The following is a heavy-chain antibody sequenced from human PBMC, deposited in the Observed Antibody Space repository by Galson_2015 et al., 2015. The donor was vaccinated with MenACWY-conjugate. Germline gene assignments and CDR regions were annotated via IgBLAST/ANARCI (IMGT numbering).Heavy chain of an antibody. CDR1: GFPFYSYY. V-gene: IGHV3-11*06. CDR2: ISRGAEST. D-gene: IGHD1-26*01. CDR3: ARPIQSGPVEPASYLDV. Sequence: SLRLSCAASGFPFYSYYMSWIRQSPVKGLEWISHISRGAESTHYSDSVKGRFTISRDNAKNSVDLQMNNVRGEDSALYYCARPIQSGPVEPASYLDVWGKGTTATVSS. J-gene: IGHJ6*03.